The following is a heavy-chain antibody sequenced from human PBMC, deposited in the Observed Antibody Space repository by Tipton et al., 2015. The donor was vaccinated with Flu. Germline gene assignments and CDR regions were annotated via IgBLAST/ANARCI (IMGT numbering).Heavy chain of an antibody. CDR1: GGSISSYY. CDR2: IYYSGST. J-gene: IGHJ5*02. V-gene: IGHV4-59*01. CDR3: AREGSGWYRNWFDP. D-gene: IGHD6-19*01. Sequence: TLSLTCTVSGGSISSYYWSWIRQPPGKGLEWIGYIYYSGSTNYNPSLKTRVTISVDTSKNQISLKLSSVTAADTAVYYCAREGSGWYRNWFDPWGQGTLVTVSA.